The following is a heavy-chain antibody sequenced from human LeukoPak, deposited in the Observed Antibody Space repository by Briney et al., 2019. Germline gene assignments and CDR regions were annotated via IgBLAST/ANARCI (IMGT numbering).Heavy chain of an antibody. D-gene: IGHD3-10*01. CDR1: GDSINNFY. Sequence: SETLSLTCTVSGDSINNFYWSWIRQPAGKGLEWIGRVYSSGTTDYNPSLKSRVSMSVDTSSNQFSLKLSSVTAADTAVYYCARGVRVADFVDDAFDIWGHGTMVTVSS. V-gene: IGHV4-4*07. CDR3: ARGVRVADFVDDAFDI. J-gene: IGHJ3*02. CDR2: VYSSGTT.